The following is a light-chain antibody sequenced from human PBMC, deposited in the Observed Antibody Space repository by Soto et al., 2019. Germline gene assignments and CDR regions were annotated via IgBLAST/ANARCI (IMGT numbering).Light chain of an antibody. CDR3: CSYAGTPYV. V-gene: IGLV2-11*01. J-gene: IGLJ1*01. Sequence: QAALTQPRSVSASPGQSGTISCTGTRSDVGGYNYVSWYQHHPGKAPKLMIYGVSERPSGVPDRFSGSKSGNTASLTISGLQAEDEADYYCCSYAGTPYVFGTGTKVTVL. CDR1: RSDVGGYNY. CDR2: GVS.